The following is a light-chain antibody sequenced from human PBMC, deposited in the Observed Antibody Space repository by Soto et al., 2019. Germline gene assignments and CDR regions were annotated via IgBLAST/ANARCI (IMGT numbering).Light chain of an antibody. Sequence: EDVLTQSPGTLSLYIGERATLSCRASQSVSNNYLAWYQQKPGQAPRLLIYGASNRGTGIPDRFSGSGSGTDFTLTISRLEPEDFAVYYSQLYGSSPNTFGQGTRLEIK. CDR2: GAS. CDR1: QSVSNNY. V-gene: IGKV3-20*01. J-gene: IGKJ5*01. CDR3: QLYGSSPNT.